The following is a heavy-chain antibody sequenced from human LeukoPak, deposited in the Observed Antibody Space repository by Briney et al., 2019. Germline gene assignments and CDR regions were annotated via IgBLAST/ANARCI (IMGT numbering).Heavy chain of an antibody. D-gene: IGHD2-15*01. CDR2: IYTSGST. J-gene: IGHJ3*02. Sequence: SETLSLTCTVSGDSITNHYWSWIRQPAGKGLEWVGRIYTSGSTSYNPSLKSRVNMSVDTSKNQFSLKLSSVTAADTAVYYCARDGGGGNDAFDIWGQGTMVTVSS. CDR1: GDSITNHY. V-gene: IGHV4-4*07. CDR3: ARDGGGGNDAFDI.